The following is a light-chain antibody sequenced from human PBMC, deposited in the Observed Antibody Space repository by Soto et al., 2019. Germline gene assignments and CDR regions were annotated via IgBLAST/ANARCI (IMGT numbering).Light chain of an antibody. CDR1: QSVSSY. J-gene: IGKJ4*01. V-gene: IGKV3-11*01. CDR2: DAS. Sequence: EIVLTQSPATLSLSPGERSTLSCRASQSVSSYLAWYQQKPGKAPRLLIYDASNRATGIPARFSGSGSWTDFTLTISSLEPEDFAIYYCQQRSNWPPVTFGGETNVEIK. CDR3: QQRSNWPPVT.